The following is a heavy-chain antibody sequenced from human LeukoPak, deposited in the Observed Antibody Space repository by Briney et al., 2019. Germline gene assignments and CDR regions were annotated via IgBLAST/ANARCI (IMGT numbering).Heavy chain of an antibody. CDR1: GFTSSGYS. V-gene: IGHV3-21*01. CDR2: ISSSSSYI. CDR3: ARLVSGPFDY. Sequence: GGSLRLSCAASGFTSSGYSMNWVRQAPGKGLEWVSSISSSSSYIYYADSVKGRFTISRDNAKNSLYLQMNSLRAEDTAVYYCARLVSGPFDYWGQGTLVTVSS. D-gene: IGHD2-15*01. J-gene: IGHJ4*02.